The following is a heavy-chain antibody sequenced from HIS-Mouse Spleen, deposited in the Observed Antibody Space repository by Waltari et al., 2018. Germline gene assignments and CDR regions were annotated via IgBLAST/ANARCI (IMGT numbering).Heavy chain of an antibody. CDR2: INPNSVGT. D-gene: IGHD3-22*01. V-gene: IGHV1-2*02. Sequence: QVQLVQSGAEVKKPGASVKVSCKASGYTFTGYYMHWVRQAPGQGLEWMGWINPNSVGTNYAQKFQGRVTMTRDTSISTAYMELSRLRSDDTAVYYCARYYPSYYYDSSGSFDYWGQGTLVTVSS. CDR3: ARYYPSYYYDSSGSFDY. CDR1: GYTFTGYY. J-gene: IGHJ4*02.